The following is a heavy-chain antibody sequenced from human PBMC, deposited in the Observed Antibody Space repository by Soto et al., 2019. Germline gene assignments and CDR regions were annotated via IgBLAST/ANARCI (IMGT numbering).Heavy chain of an antibody. J-gene: IGHJ6*02. CDR1: GGSISSGGYS. Sequence: PSETLSLTCAVSGGSISSGGYSWSWIRQPPGKGLEWIGYIYHSGSTCYNPSLKSRVTISVDRSKNQFSLKLSSVTAADTAVYYCARQGLGPLHGLVDVWGQGTTVTVSS. CDR3: ARQGLGPLHGLVDV. D-gene: IGHD1-26*01. CDR2: IYHSGST. V-gene: IGHV4-30-2*01.